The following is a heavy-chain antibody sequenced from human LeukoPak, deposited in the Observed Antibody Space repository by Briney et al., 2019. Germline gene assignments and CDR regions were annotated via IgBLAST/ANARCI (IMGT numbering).Heavy chain of an antibody. CDR1: GGSISSYY. Sequence: SETLSLTCTVSGGSISSYYWSWIRQPPGKGLEWIGYIYTSGSTNYNPSLKSRVTISVDTSKNPFSLKLSSVTAADTAVYYCARGPGGNFDYWGQGTLVTVSS. J-gene: IGHJ4*02. V-gene: IGHV4-4*09. CDR3: ARGPGGNFDY. CDR2: IYTSGST. D-gene: IGHD3-16*01.